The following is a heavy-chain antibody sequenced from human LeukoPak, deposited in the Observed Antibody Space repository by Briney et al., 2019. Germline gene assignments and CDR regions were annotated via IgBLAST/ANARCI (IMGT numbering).Heavy chain of an antibody. CDR1: GFTFSSHS. Sequence: GGSLRLSCAASGFTFSSHSMNWVRQAPGKGLEWVSYISTSSTTIYYADSVKGRFTISRDNAKNSLYLQMNSLRAEDTAVYYCARDRQGGYFDLWGRGTLVTVSS. D-gene: IGHD2-15*01. CDR3: ARDRQGGYFDL. V-gene: IGHV3-48*04. J-gene: IGHJ2*01. CDR2: ISTSSTTI.